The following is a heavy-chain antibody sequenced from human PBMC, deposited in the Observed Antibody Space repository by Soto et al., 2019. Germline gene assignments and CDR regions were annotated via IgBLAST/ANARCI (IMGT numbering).Heavy chain of an antibody. J-gene: IGHJ4*02. CDR1: GGSFKSGSYS. Sequence: SETLSLTCIVSGGSFKSGSYSWSWIRQPPGKGLEWIGYVYHNGRTSYNPSLKSRVSISMDTSKNQFSLNLDSVTAADTAVYFCARDFAYFESWGQGTLVTVS. CDR3: ARDFAYFES. D-gene: IGHD3-3*01. CDR2: VYHNGRT. V-gene: IGHV4-61*01.